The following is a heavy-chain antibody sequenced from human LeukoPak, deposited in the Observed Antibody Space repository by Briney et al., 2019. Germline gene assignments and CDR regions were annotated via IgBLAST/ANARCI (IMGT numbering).Heavy chain of an antibody. CDR3: ANTKQWLALDS. J-gene: IGHJ4*02. CDR2: IYNTDNT. V-gene: IGHV4-59*01. Sequence: PSETLSLTCIVSGGSISNYFWSWIRQPPGKGLEWIGNIYNTDNTNHNPSLKSRVTISLDTSKNQFSLKLNSVTAADTAVYFCANTKQWLALDSWGQGTLVTVSS. D-gene: IGHD6-19*01. CDR1: GGSISNYF.